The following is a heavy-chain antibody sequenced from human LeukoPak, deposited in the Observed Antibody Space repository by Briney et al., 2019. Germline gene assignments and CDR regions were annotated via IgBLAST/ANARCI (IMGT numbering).Heavy chain of an antibody. V-gene: IGHV4-59*01. CDR1: GGSISSYY. J-gene: IGHJ4*02. D-gene: IGHD3-22*01. CDR3: ARKHTYYYDSSGHFDY. CDR2: IYYSGST. Sequence: PSETLSLTCTVSGGSISSYYWSWIRQPPGKGLEWIGYIYYSGSTNYNPSLKSRVTISVDTSKNQFSLKLSSVTAADTAVYYCARKHTYYYDSSGHFDYWGQGTLVTVSS.